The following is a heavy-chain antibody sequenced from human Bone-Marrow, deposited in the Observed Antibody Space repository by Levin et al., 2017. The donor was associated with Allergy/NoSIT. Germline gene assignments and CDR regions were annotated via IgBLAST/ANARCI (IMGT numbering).Heavy chain of an antibody. D-gene: IGHD5-18*01. CDR3: ARAKQGYIYDPFDM. CDR2: ISSRSSHI. CDR1: GFTLNNAW. Sequence: GGSLRLSCAVSGFTLNNAWINWVRQAPGKGLEWVSSISSRSSHIYYVDSVEGRFTISRDNAKSSLFLQMNSLRAEDTAVYYCARAKQGYIYDPFDMWGQGTMVTVSS. J-gene: IGHJ3*02. V-gene: IGHV3-21*01.